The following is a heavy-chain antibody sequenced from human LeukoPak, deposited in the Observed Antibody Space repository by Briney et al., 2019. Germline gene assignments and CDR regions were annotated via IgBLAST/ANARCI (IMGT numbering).Heavy chain of an antibody. D-gene: IGHD6-13*01. Sequence: PGGSLRLSCAASGFTFSSYWMHWVRQAPGKGLVWVSRINTDGSSTSYADSVKGRFTISRDNAKNSLYLQMNSLRAEDTAVYYCARGGQQLVTFFDYWGQGTLVTVSS. CDR2: INTDGSST. CDR3: ARGGQQLVTFFDY. CDR1: GFTFSSYW. J-gene: IGHJ4*02. V-gene: IGHV3-74*01.